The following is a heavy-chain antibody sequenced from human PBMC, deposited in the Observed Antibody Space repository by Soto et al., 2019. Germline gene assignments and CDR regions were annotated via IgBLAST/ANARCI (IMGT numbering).Heavy chain of an antibody. Sequence: QVQLVQSGAEVKKPGSSVKVSCKASGGTFSSYAISWVRQAPGQGLEWMGGIIPSFGTANYAQKFQCRVTITADESTSTAYMELSSLRAEDTAVYYCARDWRSGWYFGSGGMDVWGQGTTVTVSS. CDR1: GGTFSSYA. V-gene: IGHV1-69*12. CDR3: ARDWRSGWYFGSGGMDV. CDR2: IIPSFGTA. D-gene: IGHD6-19*01. J-gene: IGHJ6*02.